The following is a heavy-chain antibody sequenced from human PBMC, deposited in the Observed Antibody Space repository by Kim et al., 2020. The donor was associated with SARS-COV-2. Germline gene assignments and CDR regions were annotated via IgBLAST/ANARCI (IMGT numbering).Heavy chain of an antibody. CDR2: ARNKANSYTK. CDR3: ARASWAYSSSWFRDYYYYIDV. CDR1: GFTFSDNY. V-gene: IGHV3-72*01. D-gene: IGHD6-13*01. Sequence: GGSLRLSCAASGFTFSDNYMDWVRKAPGKGLEWVGRARNKANSYTKEYAASVKGRFTISRDYSTNSRYLQMNSLKTEDTAVYYCARASWAYSSSWFRDYYYYIDVWPKGRTLTVSS. J-gene: IGHJ6*03.